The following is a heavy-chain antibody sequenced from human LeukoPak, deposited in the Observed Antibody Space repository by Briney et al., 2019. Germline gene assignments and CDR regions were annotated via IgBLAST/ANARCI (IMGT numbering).Heavy chain of an antibody. CDR3: ARSWRGGSCYSD. CDR2: ISTTSTYI. D-gene: IGHD2-15*01. J-gene: IGHJ4*02. Sequence: GGSLRLSCAASGFIFSSYNMNWVRQAPGKGLEWVSSISTTSTYIYYADSLKGRFTISRDNAKNSLYLQMNSLRAEDTAVYYCARSWRGGSCYSDWGQGTLVTVSS. CDR1: GFIFSSYN. V-gene: IGHV3-21*01.